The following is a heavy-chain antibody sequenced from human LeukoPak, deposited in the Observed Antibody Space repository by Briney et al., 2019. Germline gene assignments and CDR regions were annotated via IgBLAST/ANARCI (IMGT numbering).Heavy chain of an antibody. V-gene: IGHV1-3*01. J-gene: IGHJ4*02. CDR3: ASITVTTSR. CDR1: GYTFTSYA. CDR2: INAGNGNT. Sequence: GASVKVSCKASGYTFTSYAMHWVRQAPGQRLEWMGWINAGNGNTNYAQKLQGRVTMTTDTSTSTAYMELRSLRSDDTAVYYCASITVTTSRWGQGTLVTVSS. D-gene: IGHD4-17*01.